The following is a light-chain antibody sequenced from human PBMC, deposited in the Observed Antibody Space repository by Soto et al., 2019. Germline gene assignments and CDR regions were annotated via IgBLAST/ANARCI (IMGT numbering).Light chain of an antibody. J-gene: IGKJ2*01. CDR2: AAS. CDR1: QGISSY. CDR3: QQYYSYPRT. V-gene: IGKV1-8*01. Sequence: AIRMTQSPSSFSASAGDRVTITCRACQGISSYLAWYQQKPGKAPKLLIYAASTLQSGVTSRFSGSGSGTDFTLTISCLQSEDLATYYCQQYYSYPRTFGQGTKLEIK.